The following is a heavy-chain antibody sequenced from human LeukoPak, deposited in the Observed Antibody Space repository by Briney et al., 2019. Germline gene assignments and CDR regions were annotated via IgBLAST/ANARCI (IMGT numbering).Heavy chain of an antibody. CDR2: INHSGST. Sequence: PSETLSLTCAVYGGSFSVYYWSWIRQPPGKGLEWIGEINHSGSTNYNPSLKSRVTISVDTSKNQFSLKLSSVTAADTAVYYCARGAAGYSSGWYEYYFDYWGQGTLVTVSS. CDR3: ARGAAGYSSGWYEYYFDY. CDR1: GGSFSVYY. D-gene: IGHD6-19*01. V-gene: IGHV4-34*01. J-gene: IGHJ4*02.